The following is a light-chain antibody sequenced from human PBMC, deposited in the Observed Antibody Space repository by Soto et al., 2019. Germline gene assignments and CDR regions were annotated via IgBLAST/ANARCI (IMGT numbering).Light chain of an antibody. CDR1: SSNIGAGYD. V-gene: IGLV1-40*01. J-gene: IGLJ1*01. CDR3: QSYDSSLSGYV. CDR2: VNN. Sequence: QAVVTQPPSVSGAPGQRVTISCTGSSSNIGAGYDVHWYQHLPGTAPKLLIYVNNKRPSGVPDRFSGSKSGTSASLAITGLQAEDEADYYCQSYDSSLSGYVFGTGTKVTVL.